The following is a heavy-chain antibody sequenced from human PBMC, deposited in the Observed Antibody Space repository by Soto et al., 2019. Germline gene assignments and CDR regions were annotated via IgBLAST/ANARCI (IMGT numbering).Heavy chain of an antibody. CDR1: GGSFRNYF. D-gene: IGHD6-19*01. CDR2: IKHRGTT. V-gene: IGHV4-34*02. Sequence: QVQLQQWGAGLLKPSETLSLTCAVYGGSFRNYFWTWIRQPPGKGLEWIGEIKHRGTTSYNPSLKSRRTISVDRSKSQFPLKLFSVTAADTAVYYGARGKWLDNDWGQGTLVTVAS. J-gene: IGHJ4*02. CDR3: ARGKWLDND.